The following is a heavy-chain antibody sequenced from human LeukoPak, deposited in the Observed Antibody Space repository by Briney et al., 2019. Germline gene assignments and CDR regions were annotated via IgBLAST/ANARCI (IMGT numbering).Heavy chain of an antibody. D-gene: IGHD2-2*01. CDR3: AKGQRRYCSSASCYLDY. V-gene: IGHV3-30*02. CDR1: GFTFSSYG. CDR2: IRYDGSNK. Sequence: GGSLRLSCAASGFTFSSYGMHWVRQAPGKGLEWVAFIRYDGSNKYYADSVKGRFTISRDNSKNTLYLQMNSLRAEDTAVYYCAKGQRRYCSSASCYLDYWGQGTLVTVSS. J-gene: IGHJ4*02.